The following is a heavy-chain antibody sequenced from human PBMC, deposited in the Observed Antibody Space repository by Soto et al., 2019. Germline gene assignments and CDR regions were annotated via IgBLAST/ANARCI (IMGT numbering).Heavy chain of an antibody. J-gene: IGHJ5*02. CDR2: IYHSGTT. Sequence: SETLSLTCAVSGFSISSGYFWGWIRQPPGKGPEWLGSIYHSGTTYYNPSVKGRVTISVDTSKNQFSLKMSSVTAADTAVYYCARDSSGYYWFDPWGQGTLFTVSS. CDR1: GFSISSGYF. D-gene: IGHD3-22*01. V-gene: IGHV4-38-2*02. CDR3: ARDSSGYYWFDP.